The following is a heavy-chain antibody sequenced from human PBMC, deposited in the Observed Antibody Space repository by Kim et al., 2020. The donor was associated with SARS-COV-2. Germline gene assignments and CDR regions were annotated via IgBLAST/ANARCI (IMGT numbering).Heavy chain of an antibody. CDR2: FSGSGGST. CDR1: GFTFSTYA. CDR3: AKTDPTGGFDY. Sequence: GGSLRLSCAASGFTFSTYAMSWVRQAPGKGLEWVSGFSGSGGSTYYGDSVKGRFTISRDNSKNTLYLQMNSLRAEDTAVYYCAKTDPTGGFDYWGQGTLVPVSS. J-gene: IGHJ4*02. D-gene: IGHD7-27*01. V-gene: IGHV3-23*01.